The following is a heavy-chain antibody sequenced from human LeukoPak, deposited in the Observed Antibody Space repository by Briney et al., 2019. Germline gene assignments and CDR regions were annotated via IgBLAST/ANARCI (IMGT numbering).Heavy chain of an antibody. CDR1: GFTFNNYW. J-gene: IGHJ6*02. V-gene: IGHV3-74*01. CDR2: INNDGSSA. D-gene: IGHD1-1*01. Sequence: GSQRLSCAASGFTFNNYWIHWVRQVPGKGLVWVSRINNDGSSASYVDSVKGRFTISRDNAKNTLFLQMNSLRAEDTAVYYCARRGTGHGMDVWGQGTTVIVSS. CDR3: ARRGTGHGMDV.